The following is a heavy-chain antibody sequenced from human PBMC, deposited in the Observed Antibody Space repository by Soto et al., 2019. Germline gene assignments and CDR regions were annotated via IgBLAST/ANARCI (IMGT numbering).Heavy chain of an antibody. J-gene: IGHJ6*03. Sequence: SETLSLTCTVSGGSISSGGYYWSWIRQHPGKGLEWIGYIYYSGSTYYNPSLKSRVTISVDTSKNQFSLKLSSVTAADTAVYYCARGMERPYYMDVWGKGTTVTVSS. V-gene: IGHV4-31*03. D-gene: IGHD1-1*01. CDR1: GGSISSGGYY. CDR3: ARGMERPYYMDV. CDR2: IYYSGST.